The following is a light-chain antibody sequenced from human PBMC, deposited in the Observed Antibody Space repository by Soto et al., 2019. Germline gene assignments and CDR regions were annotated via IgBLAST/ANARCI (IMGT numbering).Light chain of an antibody. Sequence: DIQVPKYPSSLSASIGDRVTITRRASQSIGSYLGWYNHKPAKATKLLIFGQXYLKGGVPSRFSGSGSGRDFTLTITSLDPEDFATYYCQQSYSTLMYTFGQGTRLDIK. CDR2: GQX. J-gene: IGKJ5*01. V-gene: IGKV1-39*01. CDR3: QQSYSTLMYT. CDR1: QSIGSY.